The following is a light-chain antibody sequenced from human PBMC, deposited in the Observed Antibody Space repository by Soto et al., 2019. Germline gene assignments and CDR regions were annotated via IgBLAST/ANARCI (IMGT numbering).Light chain of an antibody. CDR1: SSDVGGYEY. CDR2: EVS. V-gene: IGLV2-14*01. J-gene: IGLJ1*01. CDR3: FSYTSSAVYV. Sequence: QSVLTQPASVSGSPGQSITISCTGTSSDVGGYEYVSWYQLHPGKAPKLMIYEVSNRPSGISNRFSASKSGNTASLTISGLQAEDEADYYCFSYTSSAVYVFGTGTKVT.